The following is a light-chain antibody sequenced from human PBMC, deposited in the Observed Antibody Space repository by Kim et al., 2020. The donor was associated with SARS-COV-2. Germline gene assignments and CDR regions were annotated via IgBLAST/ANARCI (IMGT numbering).Light chain of an antibody. V-gene: IGKV3-15*01. Sequence: EIVMTQSPATLSVSPGESATFSCRASQSINSNLAWYHQKPGQAPRLLIYGASTRATGIPASFSGSGSGTEFTLTISSLRSEDFAVYYCQQYNNWPLTFGGGTKVEIK. J-gene: IGKJ4*01. CDR1: QSINSN. CDR3: QQYNNWPLT. CDR2: GAS.